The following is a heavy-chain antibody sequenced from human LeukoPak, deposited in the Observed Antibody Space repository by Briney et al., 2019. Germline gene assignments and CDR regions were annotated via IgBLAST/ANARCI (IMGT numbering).Heavy chain of an antibody. CDR3: RKPALLGEYCSSPSCYFAS. J-gene: IGHJ4*02. CDR1: GFTFSSYG. V-gene: IGHV3-30*02. Sequence: GGSLRLSCAASGFTFSSYGMHWVRQAPGKGLEWVAFIRYDGSNKYYADSVKGRFTISRDNSKNTLYLQMNSLRAEDTAVYYCRKPALLGEYCSSPSCYFASGGQGPLVTVSS. D-gene: IGHD2-2*01. CDR2: IRYDGSNK.